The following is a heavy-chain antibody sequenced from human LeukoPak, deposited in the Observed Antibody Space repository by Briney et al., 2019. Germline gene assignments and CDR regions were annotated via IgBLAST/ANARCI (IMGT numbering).Heavy chain of an antibody. CDR2: ISSSSSYI. V-gene: IGHV3-21*01. Sequence: GGSLRLSCAASGFTFSSYSMNWVRQAPGKGLEWVSSISSSSSYIYYAGSVKGRFTISRDNAKNSLYLQMNSLRAEDTAVYYCARRVAARRYYFDYWGQGTLVTVSS. J-gene: IGHJ4*02. CDR3: ARRVAARRYYFDY. D-gene: IGHD6-13*01. CDR1: GFTFSSYS.